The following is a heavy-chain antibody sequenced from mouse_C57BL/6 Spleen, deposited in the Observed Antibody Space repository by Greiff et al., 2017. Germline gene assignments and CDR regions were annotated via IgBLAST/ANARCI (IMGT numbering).Heavy chain of an antibody. V-gene: IGHV1-80*01. Sequence: QVQLQQSGAELVKPGASVKISCKASGYAFSSYWMNWVKQRPGKGLEWIGQIYPGDGDTNYNGKFKGKATLTADKSSSTAYMQLSSLTSEDSAVYFCARVLRRGYYFDYWGQGTTLTVSS. J-gene: IGHJ2*01. D-gene: IGHD2-12*01. CDR2: IYPGDGDT. CDR1: GYAFSSYW. CDR3: ARVLRRGYYFDY.